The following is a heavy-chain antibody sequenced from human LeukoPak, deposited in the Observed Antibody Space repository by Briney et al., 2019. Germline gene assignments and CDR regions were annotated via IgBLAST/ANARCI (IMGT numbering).Heavy chain of an antibody. CDR2: ISAYNGNT. V-gene: IGHV1-18*01. D-gene: IGHD6-19*01. CDR1: GYTFTSYD. CDR3: ARVKGIEVARPMLSWFDP. J-gene: IGHJ5*02. Sequence: ASVKVSCKASGYTFTSYDIRWVRQAPGQGLEWMGWISAYNGNTNYAQKLQGRVTMTTDTSTSTAYMELRSLRSDDTAVYYCARVKGIEVARPMLSWFDPWGQGTPVTVSS.